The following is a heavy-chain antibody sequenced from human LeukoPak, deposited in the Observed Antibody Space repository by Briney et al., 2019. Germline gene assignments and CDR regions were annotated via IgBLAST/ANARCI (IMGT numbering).Heavy chain of an antibody. J-gene: IGHJ4*02. CDR2: IIPIFGTA. Sequence: GASVKVSCKASGGTFSSYAISWVRQAPEQGLEWMGGIIPIFGTANYAQKFQGRVTITTDESTSTAYMELSSLRSEDTAVYYCAREGVGGYCFGYWGQGTLVTVSS. CDR3: AREGVGGYCFGY. CDR1: GGTFSSYA. D-gene: IGHD2-15*01. V-gene: IGHV1-69*05.